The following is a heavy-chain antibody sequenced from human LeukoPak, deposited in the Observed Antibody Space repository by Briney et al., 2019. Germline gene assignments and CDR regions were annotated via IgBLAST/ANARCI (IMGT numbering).Heavy chain of an antibody. CDR1: GFTFSSYG. Sequence: GGSLRLSCAASGFTFSSYGMSWVRQAPGKGLEWVSAISSSGSTIYYADSVKGRFTISRDNAKNSLYLQMNSLRAEDTAVYYCATNEWLRGYYFDYWGQGTLVTVSS. CDR3: ATNEWLRGYYFDY. D-gene: IGHD3-3*01. V-gene: IGHV3-48*04. CDR2: ISSSGSTI. J-gene: IGHJ4*02.